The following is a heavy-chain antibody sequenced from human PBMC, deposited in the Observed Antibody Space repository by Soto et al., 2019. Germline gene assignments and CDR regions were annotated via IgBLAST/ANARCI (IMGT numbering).Heavy chain of an antibody. CDR1: GFTFSSYS. J-gene: IGHJ4*02. Sequence: EVQLVESGGGLVKPGGSLRLSCAASGFTFSSYSMNWVRQAPGKGLEWVSSISSSSSYIYYADSVKGRFTISRDNAKNSLYLQMNSLRAEDTAVYYCARGENYYDSSGYRPLDYWGQGTLVTVSS. D-gene: IGHD3-22*01. CDR2: ISSSSSYI. V-gene: IGHV3-21*01. CDR3: ARGENYYDSSGYRPLDY.